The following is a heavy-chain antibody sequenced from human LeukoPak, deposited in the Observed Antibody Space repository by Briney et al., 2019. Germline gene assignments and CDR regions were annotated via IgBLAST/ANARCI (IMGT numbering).Heavy chain of an antibody. J-gene: IGHJ4*02. CDR2: ISYDGSNK. CDR3: AKDHGRWLVPEGVDY. Sequence: GGSLRLSCAASGFTFSSYGMHWVRQAPGKGLEWVAVISYDGSNKYYADSVKGRFTISRDNSKNTLYLQMNSLRAEDTAVYYCAKDHGRWLVPEGVDYWGQGTLVTVSS. V-gene: IGHV3-30*18. D-gene: IGHD6-19*01. CDR1: GFTFSSYG.